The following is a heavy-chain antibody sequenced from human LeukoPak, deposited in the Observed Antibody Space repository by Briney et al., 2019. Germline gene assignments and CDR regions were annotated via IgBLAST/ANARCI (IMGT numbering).Heavy chain of an antibody. J-gene: IGHJ3*02. CDR1: GYTFTGYY. D-gene: IGHD5-12*01. CDR2: INPNSGGT. CDR3: ARGPYIGSAFDI. Sequence: ASVKVSCKASGYTFTGYYMHWVRQAPGQGLEWMGWINPNSGGTNYAQTFQGRVTMTRDMSTSTVYMELSSLRSEDTAVYYCARGPYIGSAFDIWGQGTMVTVSS. V-gene: IGHV1-2*02.